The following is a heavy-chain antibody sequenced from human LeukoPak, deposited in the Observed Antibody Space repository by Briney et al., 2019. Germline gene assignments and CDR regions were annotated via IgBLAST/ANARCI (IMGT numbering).Heavy chain of an antibody. CDR2: ISSSSSVI. CDR1: GFTFSSYN. J-gene: IGHJ6*03. CDR3: AREPGSMHQGVSGYYYMDV. V-gene: IGHV3-48*01. D-gene: IGHD3-10*01. Sequence: PGGSLRLSCAASGFTFSSYNMNWVRQAPGKGLEWVSYISSSSSVIYYADSVKGRFTISRDNAKNSLYLQMNSLRAEDTAVYYCAREPGSMHQGVSGYYYMDVWGKGTTVTVSS.